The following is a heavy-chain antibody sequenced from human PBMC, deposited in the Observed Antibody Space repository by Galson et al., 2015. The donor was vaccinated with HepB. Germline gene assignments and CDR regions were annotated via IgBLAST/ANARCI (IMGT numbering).Heavy chain of an antibody. CDR1: GFTFSSYA. CDR3: ASDYEYSSGWSSGVDY. J-gene: IGHJ4*02. D-gene: IGHD6-19*01. V-gene: IGHV3-23*01. Sequence: SLRLSCAASGFTFSSYAMSWVRQAPGKGLEWVSAISGSGGSTYYADSVKGRFTISRDNSKNTLYLQMNSLRAEDTAVYYCASDYEYSSGWSSGVDYWGQGTLVTVSS. CDR2: ISGSGGST.